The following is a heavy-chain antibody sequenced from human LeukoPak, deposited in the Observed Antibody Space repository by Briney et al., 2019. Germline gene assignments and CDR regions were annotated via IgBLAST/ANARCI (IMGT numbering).Heavy chain of an antibody. CDR1: GFSLSGYG. CDR2: ISFDGSNT. D-gene: IGHD6-6*01. V-gene: IGHV3-33*01. J-gene: IGHJ4*02. Sequence: PGGSLRLSCVASGFSLSGYGMHWVRQAPGKGLEWVAAISFDGSNTYYADSVKGRFTISRDNSKNTLYLQVNSPRAEDTTVYYCARGRGNSYRYFDYWGQGTLVTVSS. CDR3: ARGRGNSYRYFDY.